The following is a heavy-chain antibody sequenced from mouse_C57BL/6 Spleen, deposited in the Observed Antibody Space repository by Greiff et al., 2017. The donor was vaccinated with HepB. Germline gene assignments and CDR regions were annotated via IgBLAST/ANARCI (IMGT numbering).Heavy chain of an antibody. CDR2: IRSKSNNYAT. CDR1: GFSFNTYA. Sequence: EVQRVESGGGLVQPKGSLKLSCAASGFSFNTYAMNWVRQAPGKGLEWVARIRSKSNNYATYYADSVKDRFTISRDDSESMLYLQMNNLKTEDTAMYYCVRQEDYSKFDYWGQGTTLTVSS. CDR3: VRQEDYSKFDY. V-gene: IGHV10-1*01. J-gene: IGHJ2*01. D-gene: IGHD2-5*01.